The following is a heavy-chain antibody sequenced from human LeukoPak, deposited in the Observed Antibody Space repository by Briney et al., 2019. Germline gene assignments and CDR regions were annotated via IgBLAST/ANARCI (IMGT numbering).Heavy chain of an antibody. D-gene: IGHD4/OR15-4a*01. Sequence: PGGSLRLSCAASGISFSNYWMHWVRQAPGKGLVWVSRIRSDDSTINYADSVQGRFTISRDNAKNTLYLQMKSLRAEDTAVYYCAMGALPPPVYWGQGTLVSVSS. CDR2: IRSDDSTI. J-gene: IGHJ4*02. CDR3: AMGALPPPVY. CDR1: GISFSNYW. V-gene: IGHV3-74*01.